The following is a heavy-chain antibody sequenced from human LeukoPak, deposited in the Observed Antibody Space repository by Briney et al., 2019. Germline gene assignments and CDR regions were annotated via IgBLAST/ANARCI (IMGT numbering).Heavy chain of an antibody. V-gene: IGHV1-69*01. J-gene: IGHJ5*02. CDR2: IIPIFGTA. CDR1: GGTFSSYA. Sequence: ASVKVSCKASGGTFSSYAISWVRQAPGQGLEWMGGIIPIFGTANYAQKFQGRVTITADESTSTAYKELSSLRSEDTAVYYCARDNSVRDEAWWFDPWGQGTLVTVSS. CDR3: ARDNSVRDEAWWFDP. D-gene: IGHD5-24*01.